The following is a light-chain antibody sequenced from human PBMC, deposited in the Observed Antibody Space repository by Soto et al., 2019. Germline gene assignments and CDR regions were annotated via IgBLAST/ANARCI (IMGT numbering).Light chain of an antibody. CDR1: QSVSSSY. V-gene: IGKV3-20*01. CDR2: GAS. J-gene: IGKJ3*01. Sequence: EIVLTQSPGTLSLSPGERATLSCRASQSVSSSYLAWYQQKPGQAPRLLIYGASSRATGIPDRFSGSGSGTDFTLTFSRLEPEDFAVYYCQQYGSSPPGVTFGPGTKVDIK. CDR3: QQYGSSPPGVT.